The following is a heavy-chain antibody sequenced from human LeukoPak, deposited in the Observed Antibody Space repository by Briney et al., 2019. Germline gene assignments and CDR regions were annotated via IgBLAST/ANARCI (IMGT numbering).Heavy chain of an antibody. CDR1: GYSLSSGYY. Sequence: SETLSLTCTVSGYSLSSGYYWGWIRQPPGKGLEWIGSVDHSGGTYYNPSLRSRVSISVDTSKNQFSLKLSSVTAADTAVYYCARDTVGATFPGAFDIWGQGTMVTVSS. CDR3: ARDTVGATFPGAFDI. J-gene: IGHJ3*02. V-gene: IGHV4-38-2*02. CDR2: VDHSGGT. D-gene: IGHD1-26*01.